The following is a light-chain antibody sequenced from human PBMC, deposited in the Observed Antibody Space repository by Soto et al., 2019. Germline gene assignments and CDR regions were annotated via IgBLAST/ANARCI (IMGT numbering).Light chain of an antibody. CDR1: QSVSSSY. CDR3: QQYGSSIT. V-gene: IGKV3-20*01. CDR2: GAS. Sequence: EIVLTQSPDTLSLSPWERATLSCRASQSVSSSYLAWYQQKPGQAPRLLIYGASSRATGIPDRFSGSGSGTDFTLTINRLEPEDFAVYYCQQYGSSITFGQGTRLEIK. J-gene: IGKJ5*01.